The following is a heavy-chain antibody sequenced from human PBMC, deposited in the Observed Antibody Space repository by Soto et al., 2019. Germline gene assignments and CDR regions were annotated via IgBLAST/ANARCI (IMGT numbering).Heavy chain of an antibody. J-gene: IGHJ6*02. CDR2: INPNSGGT. CDR3: AISTYYDFWSGYLPASMGYYYYYGMDV. V-gene: IGHV1-2*04. D-gene: IGHD3-3*01. Sequence: ASVKVSCKASGYTLTGYYMRWVRQAPGQGLEWMGWINPNSGGTNYAQKFQGWVTMTRDTPISTAYMELSRLRSDDTAVYYCAISTYYDFWSGYLPASMGYYYYYGMDVWGQGTTVTVSS. CDR1: GYTLTGYY.